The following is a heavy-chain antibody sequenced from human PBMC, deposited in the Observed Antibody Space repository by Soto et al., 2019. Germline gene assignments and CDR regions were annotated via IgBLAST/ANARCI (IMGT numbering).Heavy chain of an antibody. CDR1: GGSISSGGYY. CDR2: IYYSGST. CDR3: ARSPEATVTAFDY. Sequence: QVQLQESGPGRVKPSQTLSLTCTVSGGSISSGGYYWSWIRQHPGKGLEWIGYIYYSGSTYYNPSLKTRVTISVDTSKNPFSLKLSSVTAADTAVYYCARSPEATVTAFDYWGQGTLVTVSS. J-gene: IGHJ4*02. D-gene: IGHD4-17*01. V-gene: IGHV4-31*03.